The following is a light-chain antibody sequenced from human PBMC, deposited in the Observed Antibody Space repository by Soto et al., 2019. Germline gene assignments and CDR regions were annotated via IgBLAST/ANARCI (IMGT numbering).Light chain of an antibody. CDR1: SSDVGGYHY. Sequence: QSVLTQPASVSGSPGQSITISCTGTSSDVGGYHYVSWYQQHPGKAPKLMIYEVSNRPSGVSNRFSGSKSGNTASLTISGLQAEDEADYYCSSYTGSSTPYVFGTGTKLTVL. V-gene: IGLV2-14*01. CDR3: SSYTGSSTPYV. J-gene: IGLJ1*01. CDR2: EVS.